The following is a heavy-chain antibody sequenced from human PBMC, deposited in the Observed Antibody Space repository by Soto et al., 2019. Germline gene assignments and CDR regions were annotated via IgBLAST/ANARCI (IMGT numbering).Heavy chain of an antibody. D-gene: IGHD7-27*01. Sequence: GGSLRLSCAASGFTFSSSVMHWVRQAPGKGLEWVSLISNDGGKKYYADSVKGRFTISRDNSENTLYLQVNSLRAEDAAVYYCATNLNFPFRYYAMDVWGQGTTVTVSS. J-gene: IGHJ6*02. CDR2: ISNDGGKK. CDR3: ATNLNFPFRYYAMDV. CDR1: GFTFSSSV. V-gene: IGHV3-30-3*01.